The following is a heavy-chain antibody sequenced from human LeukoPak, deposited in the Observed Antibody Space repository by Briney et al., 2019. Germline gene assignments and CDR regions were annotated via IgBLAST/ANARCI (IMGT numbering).Heavy chain of an antibody. D-gene: IGHD3-9*01. Sequence: ASVKVSCKASGYTFTGYGISWVRQAPGQGLEWMGWISAFSGNTDYAQTVQGRVTMTTDTSTNTAYMELRSLRSDDTAVYYCARVRSARYFDWSLDYWGQGTLVTVSS. V-gene: IGHV1-18*01. CDR3: ARVRSARYFDWSLDY. CDR2: ISAFSGNT. CDR1: GYTFTGYG. J-gene: IGHJ4*02.